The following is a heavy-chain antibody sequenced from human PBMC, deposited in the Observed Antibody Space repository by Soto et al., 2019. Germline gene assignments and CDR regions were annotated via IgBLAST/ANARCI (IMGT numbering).Heavy chain of an antibody. CDR3: ARSAVRGIYYYYYGMDV. Sequence: ETLSLTCAVYGGSFSGYYWSWIRQPPGKGLEWIGEINHSGSTNYNPSLKSRVTISVDTSKNQFSLKLSSVTAADTAVYYCARSAVRGIYYYYYGMDVWGQGTTVTVSS. D-gene: IGHD3-10*01. V-gene: IGHV4-34*01. J-gene: IGHJ6*02. CDR2: INHSGST. CDR1: GGSFSGYY.